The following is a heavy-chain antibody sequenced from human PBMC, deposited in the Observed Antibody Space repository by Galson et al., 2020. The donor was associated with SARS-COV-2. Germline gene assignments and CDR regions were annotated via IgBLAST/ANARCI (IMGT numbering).Heavy chain of an antibody. CDR3: ARERGNCGNNRCYLYYFVD. Sequence: ASVKVSCKASGGTFGDDSFSWVRQAPGQGPEWMGRIVPIIDMTDYAQKFQSRITVAADTSTGTVSLELRGLRSDDTAVYYCARERGNCGNNRCYLYYFVDWGQGTLVAVSS. CDR1: GGTFGDDS. J-gene: IGHJ4*02. V-gene: IGHV1-69*04. D-gene: IGHD2-2*01. CDR2: IVPIIDMT.